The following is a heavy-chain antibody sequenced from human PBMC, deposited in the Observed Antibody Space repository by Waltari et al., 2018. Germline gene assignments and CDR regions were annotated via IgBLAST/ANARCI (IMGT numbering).Heavy chain of an antibody. CDR2: IIRDGTHT. D-gene: IGHD3-22*01. Sequence: EVQLVESGGGLVRPGGSLRLSCAASGFTFSYYTMNWVRQAPGKGPEWISVIIRDGTHTTYTDSVRGLFTISRDNAENSLFLQINSLSADDTAVYYCARDRRPTLILGSGAFDIWGQGIKVNVSS. CDR1: GFTFSYYT. CDR3: ARDRRPTLILGSGAFDI. V-gene: IGHV3-21*01. J-gene: IGHJ3*02.